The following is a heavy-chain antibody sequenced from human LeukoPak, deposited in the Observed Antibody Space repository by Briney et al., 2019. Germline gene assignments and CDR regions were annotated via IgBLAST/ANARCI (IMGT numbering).Heavy chain of an antibody. J-gene: IGHJ5*02. CDR3: SSGSRAGNWFDP. CDR1: VYTFTDYY. Sequence: ASVNVSCTASVYTFTDYYIHWVRQAPGQGLEWMGWINPDTGGTNYAQKFQGRVTMTRDTSISTVYMELSRLTSDDTADFYCSSGSRAGNWFDPWGQGTLVTVSS. V-gene: IGHV1-2*02. D-gene: IGHD5-24*01. CDR2: INPDTGGT.